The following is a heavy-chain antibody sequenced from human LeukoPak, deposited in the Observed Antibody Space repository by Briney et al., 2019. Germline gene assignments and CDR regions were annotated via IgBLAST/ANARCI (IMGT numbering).Heavy chain of an antibody. CDR2: IKSDGSST. CDR1: GLTFSSYW. Sequence: PGGSLRLSCAASGLTFSSYWMHWVRQAPGKGLVWVSHIKSDGSSTGYADSVKGRFTNSRDNAKNTLYLQMNSLRAEDTAVYYCARGDAHGFDIWGQGTMVTVSS. V-gene: IGHV3-74*01. D-gene: IGHD2-2*01. CDR3: ARGDAHGFDI. J-gene: IGHJ3*02.